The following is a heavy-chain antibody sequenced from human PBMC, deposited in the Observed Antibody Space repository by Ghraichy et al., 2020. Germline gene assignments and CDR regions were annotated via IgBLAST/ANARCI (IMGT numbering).Heavy chain of an antibody. Sequence: GGSLRLSCAASGFTFSSYAMSWVRQAPGKGLEWVSAISGSGGSTYYADSVKGRFTISRDNSKNTLYLQMNSLRAEDTAVYYCAKDGPLLLYRRNGFDPWGQGTLVTVSS. CDR1: GFTFSSYA. J-gene: IGHJ5*02. CDR3: AKDGPLLLYRRNGFDP. CDR2: ISGSGGST. D-gene: IGHD2-15*01. V-gene: IGHV3-23*01.